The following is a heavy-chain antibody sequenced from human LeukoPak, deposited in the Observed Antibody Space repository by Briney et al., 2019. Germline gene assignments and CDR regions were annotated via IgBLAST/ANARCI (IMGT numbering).Heavy chain of an antibody. Sequence: GGSLRLSCAASGFTFNNAWMTWVRQAPGKGLEWVSGISWNSGSIGYADSVKGRFTISRDNAKNSLYLQMNSLRAEDTAVYYCARDEGFLSGSDYWGQGTLVTVSS. CDR3: ARDEGFLSGSDY. CDR1: GFTFNNAW. CDR2: ISWNSGSI. J-gene: IGHJ4*02. D-gene: IGHD3-3*01. V-gene: IGHV3-9*01.